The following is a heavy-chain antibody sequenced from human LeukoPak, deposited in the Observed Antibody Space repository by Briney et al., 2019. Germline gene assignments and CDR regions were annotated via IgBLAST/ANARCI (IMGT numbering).Heavy chain of an antibody. V-gene: IGHV3-7*03. CDR1: GFTFSSYW. J-gene: IGHJ5*02. CDR2: IKQDGSEK. CDR3: AREGTYGDYEGTNWFDP. Sequence: PRGSLRLSCAASGFTFSSYWMSWVRQAPGKGLEWVANIKQDGSEKYYVDSVKGRFTISRDNAKNSLYLQMNSLRAEDTAVYYCAREGTYGDYEGTNWFDPWGQGTLVTVSS. D-gene: IGHD4-17*01.